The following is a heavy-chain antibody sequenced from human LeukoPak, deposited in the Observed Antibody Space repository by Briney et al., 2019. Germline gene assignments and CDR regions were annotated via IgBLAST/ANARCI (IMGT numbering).Heavy chain of an antibody. V-gene: IGHV3-74*01. J-gene: IGHJ4*02. CDR2: VYDDGSST. CDR1: GFSFNTYR. CDR3: ARWNGNTLDY. Sequence: QSGGSLRLSCAASGFSFNTYRMHWVRQVPGKGPVWVSHVYDDGSSTDYADFVRGRFTTSRDNTKNTVYLQMNSLRAEDTAVYYCARWNGNTLDYWGQGTLVTVSS. D-gene: IGHD1-1*01.